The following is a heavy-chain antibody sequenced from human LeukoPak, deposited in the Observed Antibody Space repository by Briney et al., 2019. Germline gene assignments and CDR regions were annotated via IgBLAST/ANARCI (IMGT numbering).Heavy chain of an antibody. CDR1: GFTFSNAW. CDR2: IMSKTSGGTT. CDR3: TTASVTMVRGVINPDAFDV. J-gene: IGHJ3*01. Sequence: GGSLRLSCAASGFTFSNAWMSWVRQAPGKGLEWVGRIMSKTSGGTTAYAAPVKGRFTISRDDSKNTLYLQMNGLETEDTAVYYCTTASVTMVRGVINPDAFDVWGLGTMV. D-gene: IGHD3-10*01. V-gene: IGHV3-15*01.